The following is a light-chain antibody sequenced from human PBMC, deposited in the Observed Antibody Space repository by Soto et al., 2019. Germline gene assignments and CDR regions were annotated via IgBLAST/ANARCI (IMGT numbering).Light chain of an antibody. CDR2: DAY. V-gene: IGKV3-11*01. CDR3: QQRNMWPIT. CDR1: HSFRCL. J-gene: IGKJ5*01. Sequence: EVVLTQSPVTLSLSPGERATLSSRASHSFRCLLAWYQQKPGQAPRLLIYDAYSRATGIPPRFSGSGSGTDFTLTISSLEPEDSAVYYCQQRNMWPITFGQGTRLEI.